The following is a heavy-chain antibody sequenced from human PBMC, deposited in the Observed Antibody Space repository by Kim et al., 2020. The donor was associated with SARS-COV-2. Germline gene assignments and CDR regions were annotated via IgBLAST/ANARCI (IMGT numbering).Heavy chain of an antibody. V-gene: IGHV3-33*01. D-gene: IGHD3-10*01. J-gene: IGHJ4*02. Sequence: ADSVKGRFTISRDNAKTTLYLQMNSLRAEDTAVYYCARGGNMVQGHYFDYWGQGTLVTVSS. CDR3: ARGGNMVQGHYFDY.